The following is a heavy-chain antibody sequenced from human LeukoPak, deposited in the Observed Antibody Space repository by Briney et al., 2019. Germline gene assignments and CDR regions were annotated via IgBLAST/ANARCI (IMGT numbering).Heavy chain of an antibody. J-gene: IGHJ4*02. CDR3: AREDYGDYQD. V-gene: IGHV3-7*01. Sequence: GGSLRLSCAASGFTFSTYWMNWYRQAPGKGLEWVGNINQDASEINYVDSVRGRFTISRDNAKNSLHLQMNSLRAEDTAVYYCAREDYGDYQDWGQGTLVTVSS. CDR1: GFTFSTYW. D-gene: IGHD4-17*01. CDR2: INQDASEI.